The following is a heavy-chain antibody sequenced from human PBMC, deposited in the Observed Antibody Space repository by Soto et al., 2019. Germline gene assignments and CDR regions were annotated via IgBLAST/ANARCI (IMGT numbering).Heavy chain of an antibody. Sequence: QVPLVESGGGVVQPGRSLRLSCAASGFTFSSYGMHWVRQAPGKGLEWVAVIWYDGSNKYYADSVKGRFTISRDNSKNTLYLQMNSLRAEDTAVYYCARDLSGYDILTGYFTVWGQGTLVTVSS. CDR3: ARDLSGYDILTGYFTV. CDR2: IWYDGSNK. D-gene: IGHD3-9*01. J-gene: IGHJ4*02. CDR1: GFTFSSYG. V-gene: IGHV3-33*01.